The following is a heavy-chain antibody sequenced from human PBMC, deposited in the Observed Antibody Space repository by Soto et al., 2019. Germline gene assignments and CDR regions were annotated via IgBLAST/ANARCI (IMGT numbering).Heavy chain of an antibody. CDR1: GFTFDDYA. V-gene: IGHV3-9*01. CDR3: AKDIGDEGEYGAFDI. Sequence: PGGSLRLSCAASGFTFDDYAMHWVRQAPGKGLEWVSGISWNSGSIGYADSVKGRFTISRDNAKNSLYLKMNSLRAEDTALYYCAKDIGDEGEYGAFDIWSQGTMVTVSS. CDR2: ISWNSGSI. J-gene: IGHJ3*02. D-gene: IGHD1-26*01.